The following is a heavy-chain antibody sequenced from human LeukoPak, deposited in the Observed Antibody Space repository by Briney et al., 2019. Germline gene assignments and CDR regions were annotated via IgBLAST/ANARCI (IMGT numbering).Heavy chain of an antibody. Sequence: PGGSLRLSCEASGFTFSRSDMIWVRQAPGKGLEWVSIISASGGATFYADSVRGRFTISRDNAKNSLYLQMNSLRVEDTAVYYCAKEGRSLQTYWGQGTLVTVSS. CDR2: ISASGGAT. D-gene: IGHD5-24*01. CDR3: AKEGRSLQTY. J-gene: IGHJ4*02. CDR1: GFTFSRSD. V-gene: IGHV3-23*01.